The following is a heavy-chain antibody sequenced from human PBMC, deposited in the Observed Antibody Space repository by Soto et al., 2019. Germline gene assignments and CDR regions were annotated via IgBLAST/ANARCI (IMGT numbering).Heavy chain of an antibody. CDR2: INPNSGGT. V-gene: IGHV1-2*04. D-gene: IGHD3-16*01. J-gene: IGHJ4*02. CDR3: ARQNRSGPGGEADY. CDR1: GYTFTGYY. Sequence: ASVKVSCKASGYTFTGYYMHWVRQAPGQGLEWMGWINPNSGGTNYAQKFQGWVTMTRDTSISTAYMELSRLRSDDTAVYYCARQNRSGPGGEADYWGQGTLVTVSS.